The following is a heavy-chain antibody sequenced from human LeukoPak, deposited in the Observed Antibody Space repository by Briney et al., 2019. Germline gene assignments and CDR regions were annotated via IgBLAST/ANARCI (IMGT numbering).Heavy chain of an antibody. V-gene: IGHV1-18*01. CDR1: GYTFTSFG. CDR3: AREMATIGGIDY. J-gene: IGHJ4*02. D-gene: IGHD5-24*01. CDR2: ISAYDGNT. Sequence: GASVKVSCKASGYTFTSFGISWVRQAPGQGLEWVGWISAYDGNTNYAQRFQDRVTMTTDTSTTTAYMELRSLRSDDTAVYYCAREMATIGGIDYWGQGTLVTVSS.